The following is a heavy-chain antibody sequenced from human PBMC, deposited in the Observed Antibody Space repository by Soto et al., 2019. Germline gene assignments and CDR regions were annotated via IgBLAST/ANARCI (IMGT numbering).Heavy chain of an antibody. D-gene: IGHD2-15*01. CDR1: GFTSSSYW. CDR3: ARAPRYCSGGRCQSDWYFDL. V-gene: IGHV3-74*01. J-gene: IGHJ2*01. Sequence: EVQLVESGGGLVQPGGSLRLSCAASGFTSSSYWMHWVRQAPGKGLVWVSHIYSDESNTRYADSVKGRFTISRDNARNTLYLQMNSLRSEDTAVYYCARAPRYCSGGRCQSDWYFDLWGRGTLVTVSS. CDR2: IYSDESNT.